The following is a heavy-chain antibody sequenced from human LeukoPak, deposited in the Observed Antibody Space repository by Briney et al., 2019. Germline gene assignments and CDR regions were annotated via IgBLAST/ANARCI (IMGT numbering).Heavy chain of an antibody. CDR1: GGSFSGYY. CDR3: ARGRDGYNY. Sequence: SETLSLTCAVYGGSFSGYYWSWIRQPPGKGLEWIGEINHSGSTNYNPSLKSRVTISVDTSKNQFSLKLSSVTAADTAVYYCARGRDGYNYWGQGTLVTVSS. J-gene: IGHJ4*02. D-gene: IGHD5-24*01. V-gene: IGHV4-34*01. CDR2: INHSGST.